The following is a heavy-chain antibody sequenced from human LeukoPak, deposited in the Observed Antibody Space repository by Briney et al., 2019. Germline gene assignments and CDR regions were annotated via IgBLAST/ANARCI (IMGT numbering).Heavy chain of an antibody. V-gene: IGHV7-4-1*02. CDR3: ARDADRERDIVVVVGDGGNWFDP. J-gene: IGHJ5*02. CDR2: INTNTGNP. CDR1: GYTFTNFA. Sequence: ASVKVSCKASGYTFTNFAMNWVRQAPGQGLEWMGWINTNTGNPTYAQGFTGRFVFSLDTSVSTAYLQISSLKTEDTAVYYCARDADRERDIVVVVGDGGNWFDPWGQGTLVTVSS. D-gene: IGHD2-15*01.